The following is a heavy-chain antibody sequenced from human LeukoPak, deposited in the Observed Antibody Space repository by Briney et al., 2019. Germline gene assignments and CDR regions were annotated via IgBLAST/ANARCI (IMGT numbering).Heavy chain of an antibody. CDR2: IRSDGNNK. D-gene: IGHD2-21*02. V-gene: IGHV3-30*02. CDR1: GFTFSTYG. Sequence: GGSLRLSCAASGFTFSTYGMHWVRQAPGKGLEWVAFIRSDGNNKYYEASVKGRFIISRDNSKNRLYLQMNSLRADDTAVCYCAKDDFKYYYYYMDVWGKGTTVTVSS. CDR3: AKDDFKYYYYYMDV. J-gene: IGHJ6*03.